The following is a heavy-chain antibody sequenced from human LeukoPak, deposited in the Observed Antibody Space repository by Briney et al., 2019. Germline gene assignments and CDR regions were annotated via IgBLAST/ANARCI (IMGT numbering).Heavy chain of an antibody. CDR3: ARQPSLGYCSSTSCLNWFDP. Sequence: SETLSLTCAVYGGSFSGYYWSWIRQPPGKGLGWIGEIKPNGSTNYNPSLKSRVTISVDTSKNQFSLKLSSVTAADTAVYYCARQPSLGYCSSTSCLNWFDPWGQGTLVTVSS. CDR1: GGSFSGYY. D-gene: IGHD2-2*01. J-gene: IGHJ5*02. CDR2: IKPNGST. V-gene: IGHV4-34*01.